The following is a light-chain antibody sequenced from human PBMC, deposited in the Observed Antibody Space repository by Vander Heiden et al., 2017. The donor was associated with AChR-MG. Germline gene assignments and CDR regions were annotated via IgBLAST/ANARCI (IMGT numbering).Light chain of an antibody. CDR3: QQYDTFPWT. CDR2: KAS. CDR1: QSVSGW. V-gene: IGKV1-5*03. Sequence: DIQMTQSPSALSASVGDRVTFICRASQSVSGWVAWYQQRPGKAPKLLMYKASGLDTGVPSRFSGSGSGTEFTLTISSLQPDDFATYFCQQYDTFPWTFGQGTELEI. J-gene: IGKJ1*01.